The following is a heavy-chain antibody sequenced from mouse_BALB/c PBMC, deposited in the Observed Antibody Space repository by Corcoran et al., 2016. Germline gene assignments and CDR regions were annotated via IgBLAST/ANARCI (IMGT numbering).Heavy chain of an antibody. CDR3: ARRTVVANFDY. Sequence: QIQLVQSGPELKKPGETVKISCKASGYTFTNYGMNWVKQAPGKGLKWMGWINTYTGEPTYADDFKGRFAFSLETSASTTDLQINNLKNEDTATYFCARRTVVANFDYWGQGTTLTVSS. CDR1: GYTFTNYG. CDR2: INTYTGEP. D-gene: IGHD1-1*01. V-gene: IGHV9-3-1*01. J-gene: IGHJ2*01.